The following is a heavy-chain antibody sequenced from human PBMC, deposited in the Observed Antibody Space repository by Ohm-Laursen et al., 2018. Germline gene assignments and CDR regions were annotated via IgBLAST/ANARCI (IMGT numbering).Heavy chain of an antibody. V-gene: IGHV1-46*01. CDR2: INPSGGST. CDR1: GYTFTSYY. J-gene: IGHJ4*02. Sequence: ATVKISCKASGYTFTSYYMHWVRQAPGQGLEWMGIINPSGGSTSYAQKFQGRVTMTRDTSTSTVYMELSSLRSEDTAVYYCARDRGMIVDRFDYWGQGTLVTVSS. D-gene: IGHD3-22*01. CDR3: ARDRGMIVDRFDY.